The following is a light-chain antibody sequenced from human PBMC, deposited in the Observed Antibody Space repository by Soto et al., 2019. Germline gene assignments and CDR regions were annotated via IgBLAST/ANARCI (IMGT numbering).Light chain of an antibody. Sequence: EIVLTQSPGTLSLSPGERATLSCRVSQSVSNNYLAWYQQKPGQAPRLLIYGASNRATGIPDRFSGSGSGTDFTLTINSLQSEDFAVYFCQQYDNLPLTFGPGTKVDIK. CDR3: QQYDNLPLT. CDR2: GAS. J-gene: IGKJ3*01. V-gene: IGKV3-20*01. CDR1: QSVSNNY.